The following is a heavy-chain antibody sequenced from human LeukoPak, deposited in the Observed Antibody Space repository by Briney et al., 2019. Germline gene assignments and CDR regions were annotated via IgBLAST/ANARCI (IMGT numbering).Heavy chain of an antibody. D-gene: IGHD1-26*01. J-gene: IGHJ4*02. V-gene: IGHV3-15*01. CDR2: IKAKAHGGTI. CDR1: GFTFINAW. CDR3: TTDGVGVEGATYDN. Sequence: GGSLRLSCAASGFTFINAWMAWVRQAPGKGLEWVGRIKAKAHGGTIEYAAPVKGRFTISRDDSKNTLYLQMNSLKTEDTAVYYCTTDGVGVEGATYDNWGQGILVTVSS.